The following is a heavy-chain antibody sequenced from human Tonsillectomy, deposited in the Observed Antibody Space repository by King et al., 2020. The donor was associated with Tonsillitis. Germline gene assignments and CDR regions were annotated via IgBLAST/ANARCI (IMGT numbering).Heavy chain of an antibody. CDR2: ISSRGSTI. V-gene: IGHV3-48*03. D-gene: IGHD3-16*01. Sequence: VQLVESGGGLVQPGGSLRLSCAASGFTFSSYEMNWVRQAPGKGLEWVSYISSRGSTIYYADSVKGRFTISRDNAKNSLYLQMNSLRAEDTAVYYCARGALDYVWGSDKYYFDYWGQGTLVTVSS. CDR3: ARGALDYVWGSDKYYFDY. J-gene: IGHJ4*02. CDR1: GFTFSSYE.